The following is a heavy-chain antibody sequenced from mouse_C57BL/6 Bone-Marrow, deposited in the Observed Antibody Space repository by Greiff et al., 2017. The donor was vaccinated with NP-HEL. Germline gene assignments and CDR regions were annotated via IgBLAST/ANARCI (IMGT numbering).Heavy chain of an antibody. CDR2: IDPEDGET. V-gene: IGHV14-2*01. CDR1: GFNIKDYY. Sequence: EVQLQQSGAELVKPGASVKLSCTASGFNIKDYYMHWVKQRTEQGLEWIGRIDPEDGETKYAPKFPGKATITADTSSNTAYLQLSSLTSEDTAVYYCASFYYGRDYFDYWGQGTTLTVSS. J-gene: IGHJ2*01. D-gene: IGHD1-1*01. CDR3: ASFYYGRDYFDY.